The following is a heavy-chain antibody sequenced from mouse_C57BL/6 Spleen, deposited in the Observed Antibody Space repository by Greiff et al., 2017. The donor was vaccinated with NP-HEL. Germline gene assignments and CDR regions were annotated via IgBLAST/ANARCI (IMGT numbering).Heavy chain of an antibody. J-gene: IGHJ4*01. CDR3: ARRGNLYYYAMDY. V-gene: IGHV1-80*01. CDR2: IYPGDGDT. Sequence: VQLQQSGAELVKPGASVKISCKASGYAFSSYWMNWVKQRPGKGLEWIGQIYPGDGDTNYNGKFKGKATLTADKSSSTAYMQLSSLTSEDSAVYFCARRGNLYYYAMDYWGQGTSVTVSS. D-gene: IGHD6-1*01. CDR1: GYAFSSYW.